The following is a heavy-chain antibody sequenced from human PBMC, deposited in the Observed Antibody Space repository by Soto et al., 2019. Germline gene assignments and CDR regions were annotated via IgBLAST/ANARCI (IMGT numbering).Heavy chain of an antibody. D-gene: IGHD5-18*01. CDR2: ISASGGST. CDR3: AKDGSDTAIYYGMDV. CDR1: GFTFSSYA. Sequence: GGSLRLSCAASGFTFSSYAMSWVRQAPGKGLEWVSAISASGGSTYYADSVKGRFTISRDNSKNTLYLQMNSLRAEDTAVYYCAKDGSDTAIYYGMDVWGQGTTVTVAS. J-gene: IGHJ6*02. V-gene: IGHV3-23*01.